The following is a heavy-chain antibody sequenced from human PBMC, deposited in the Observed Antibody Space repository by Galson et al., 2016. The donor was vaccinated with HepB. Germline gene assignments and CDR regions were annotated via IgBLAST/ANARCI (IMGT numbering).Heavy chain of an antibody. D-gene: IGHD5-18*01. J-gene: IGHJ6*02. CDR1: GYSFTSYW. Sequence: QSGAEVKKPGESLKISCKGSGYSFTSYWIGWVRQMPGKGLEWMGIIYPGDSDTRYSPSFQGQVTISADKSISTAYLQWSSLKASDTAMYYCARIVKERSGYSDGYSSYGMDVWGQGTTVTVSS. CDR2: IYPGDSDT. V-gene: IGHV5-51*01. CDR3: ARIVKERSGYSDGYSSYGMDV.